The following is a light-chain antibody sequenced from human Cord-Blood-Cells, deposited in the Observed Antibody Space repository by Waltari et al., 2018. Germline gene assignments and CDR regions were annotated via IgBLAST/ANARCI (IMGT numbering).Light chain of an antibody. Sequence: SYVLTQPPSVSVAPGKTARITCGGNNIGSKSVHWYQQKPGQAPVLVIYYDSDRPSGIPERFSGSNHGNTATLTISRVEAGDEADYYCQVWDSSSDHWVFGGGTKLTVL. J-gene: IGLJ3*02. V-gene: IGLV3-21*04. CDR1: NIGSKS. CDR3: QVWDSSSDHWV. CDR2: YDS.